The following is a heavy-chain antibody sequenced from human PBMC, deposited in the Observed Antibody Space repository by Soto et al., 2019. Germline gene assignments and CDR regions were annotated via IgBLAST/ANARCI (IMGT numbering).Heavy chain of an antibody. J-gene: IGHJ6*02. CDR1: GFTFSSYE. Sequence: EVQLEESGGGLVQPGGSLRLSCAASGFTFSSYEMNWVRQVPGKGLQWVSYIGTSETIRYYADSVKGRFTISRDNAKNSLYLQMISLRAEDTAIYYCARETLTLFGGVRDNVYYGMDVWGPGTTVTVSS. CDR2: IGTSETIR. V-gene: IGHV3-48*03. CDR3: ARETLTLFGGVRDNVYYGMDV. D-gene: IGHD3-3*01.